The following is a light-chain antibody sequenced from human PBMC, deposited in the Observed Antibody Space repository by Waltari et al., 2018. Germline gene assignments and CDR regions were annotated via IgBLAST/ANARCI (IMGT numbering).Light chain of an antibody. Sequence: DIQMTQSPSSLSASVGDRVTITCRASQSISNSLNWYQQKPGKAPKVLIFAAFSLQSGVPSRFSGSGSGTDFTLTISRLQPEDFATYYCQQSYTTPLTFGGGTKVDIK. CDR2: AAF. J-gene: IGKJ4*01. CDR3: QQSYTTPLT. CDR1: QSISNS. V-gene: IGKV1-39*01.